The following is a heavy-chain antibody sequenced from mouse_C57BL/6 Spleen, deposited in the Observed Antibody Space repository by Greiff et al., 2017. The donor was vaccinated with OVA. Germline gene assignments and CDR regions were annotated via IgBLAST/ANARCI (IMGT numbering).Heavy chain of an antibody. J-gene: IGHJ4*01. Sequence: VQLQESGPGLVQPSQSLSITCTVSGFSLTSYGVHWVRQSPGKGLEWLGVIWRGGSTDYNAAFMSRLSITKDNSKSQVFFKMNSLQADDAAIYYCAKKGGGSRGYAVDYWGQGTSVTGSS. CDR2: IWRGGST. V-gene: IGHV2-5*01. CDR3: AKKGGGSRGYAVDY. D-gene: IGHD1-1*01. CDR1: GFSLTSYG.